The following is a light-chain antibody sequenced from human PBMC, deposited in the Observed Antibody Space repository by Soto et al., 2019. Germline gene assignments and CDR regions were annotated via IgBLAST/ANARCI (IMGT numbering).Light chain of an antibody. Sequence: QSALTQPASVSGSPGQSITISCTGTISDIGGYNFISWYQHHPGKAPKLVIYDVNNRPSGISYRFSGSKSGNTASLTISGLQAEDEADYYCASYGGSSNLVFGGGTKVTVL. V-gene: IGLV2-14*01. CDR3: ASYGGSSNLV. CDR2: DVN. CDR1: ISDIGGYNF. J-gene: IGLJ2*01.